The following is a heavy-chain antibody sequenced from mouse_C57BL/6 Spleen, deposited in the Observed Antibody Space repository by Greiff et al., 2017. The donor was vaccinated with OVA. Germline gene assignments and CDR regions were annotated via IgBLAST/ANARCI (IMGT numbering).Heavy chain of an antibody. CDR1: GFSFTTYS. CDR3: VSFYYAMDY. J-gene: IGHJ4*01. CDR2: IRSKSNNYAT. V-gene: IGHV10-1*01. Sequence: EVQVVESGGGLVQPKGSLKLSCAASGFSFTTYSMNCVRQAPGKGLDWVARIRSKSNNYATYYADSVKDRFTISRDDSESMLYLQMNNLKTEDTAMYYCVSFYYAMDYWGQGTSVTVSS.